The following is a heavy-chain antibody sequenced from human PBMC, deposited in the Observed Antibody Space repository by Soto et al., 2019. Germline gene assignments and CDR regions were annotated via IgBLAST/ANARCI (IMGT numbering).Heavy chain of an antibody. Sequence: KPSETLSLTCAVYGGSFSGYYWSWIRQPPGKGLEWIGEINHSGSTNYNPSLKSRVTISVDTSKNQFSLKLSSVTAADTAVYYCARGHYRIAARPDWFDPWGQGTLVTVSS. CDR2: INHSGST. D-gene: IGHD6-6*01. CDR3: ARGHYRIAARPDWFDP. J-gene: IGHJ5*02. CDR1: GGSFSGYY. V-gene: IGHV4-34*01.